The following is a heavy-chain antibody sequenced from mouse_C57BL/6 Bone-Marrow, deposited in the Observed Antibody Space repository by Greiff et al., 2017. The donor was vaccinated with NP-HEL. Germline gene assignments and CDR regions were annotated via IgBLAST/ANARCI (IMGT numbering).Heavy chain of an antibody. Sequence: VQLQQSGAELVKPGASVKLSCKASGYTFTSYWMHWVKQRPGQGLEWIGMIHPNSGSTNYNEKFKSKATLTVDKSSSTAYMQLSSLTSEDSAVYYCARANPSYYCGSDWYFDVWGTGTTVTVSS. V-gene: IGHV1-64*01. CDR3: ARANPSYYCGSDWYFDV. D-gene: IGHD1-1*01. CDR1: GYTFTSYW. J-gene: IGHJ1*03. CDR2: IHPNSGST.